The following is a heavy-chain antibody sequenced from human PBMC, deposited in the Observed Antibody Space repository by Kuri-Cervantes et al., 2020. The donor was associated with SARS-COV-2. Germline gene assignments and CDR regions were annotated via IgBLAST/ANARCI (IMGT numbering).Heavy chain of an antibody. D-gene: IGHD3-3*01. CDR2: IIPVSTTP. CDR1: GGTFNNYA. Sequence: SVKVSCKASGGTFNNYAISWVRQAPGQGLEWMGGIIPVSTTPTYAKKFHGRVTLSADESTSTVYMELSSLTSEDTAMYYCACPQGYFDFWCGKTPFDNWGQGTLVTVSS. J-gene: IGHJ4*02. CDR3: ACPQGYFDFWCGKTPFDN. V-gene: IGHV1-69*13.